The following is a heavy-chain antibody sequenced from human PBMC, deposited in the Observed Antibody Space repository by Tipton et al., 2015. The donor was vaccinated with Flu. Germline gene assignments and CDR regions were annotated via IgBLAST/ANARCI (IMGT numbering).Heavy chain of an antibody. CDR1: GDSMRSDYF. CDR2: IHYSGSP. CDR3: ARRDYSTYVSDPKSWFDP. V-gene: IGHV4-38-2*02. J-gene: IGHJ5*01. Sequence: TLSLTCTVSGDSMRSDYFWAWIRQAPGKGLEWIGNIHYSGSPHYNPSLKSRVTITVDTSKNQFSLRLSSMTAADTAVYYCARRDYSTYVSDPKSWFDPWGQGTTVTVSS. D-gene: IGHD4-11*01.